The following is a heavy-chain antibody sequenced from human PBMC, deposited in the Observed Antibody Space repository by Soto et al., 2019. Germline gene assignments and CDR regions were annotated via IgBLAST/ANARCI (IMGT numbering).Heavy chain of an antibody. CDR3: ARDRCSSTSCYPDYYYGMDV. V-gene: IGHV3-30-3*01. D-gene: IGHD2-2*01. Sequence: RRLSCAASGFTFSSYAMHWVRQAPGKGLEWVAVISYDGSNKYYADSVKGRFTISRDNSKNTLYLQMNSLRAEDTAVYYCARDRCSSTSCYPDYYYGMDVWGQGTTVIFSS. CDR1: GFTFSSYA. J-gene: IGHJ6*02. CDR2: ISYDGSNK.